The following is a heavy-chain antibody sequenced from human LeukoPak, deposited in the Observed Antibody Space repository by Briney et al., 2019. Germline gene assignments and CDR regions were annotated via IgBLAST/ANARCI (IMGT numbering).Heavy chain of an antibody. Sequence: ASVKVSCKASGYTFTGYYMHWVRQAPGQGLEWMGWINPNSGNTHYSQKFQDRVTMTRDTSISTADMELSSLESDDTAIYYCAREGVAVEDVNSFDPWGQGTLVTVSS. CDR3: AREGVAVEDVNSFDP. V-gene: IGHV1-2*02. D-gene: IGHD6-19*01. CDR2: INPNSGNT. CDR1: GYTFTGYY. J-gene: IGHJ5*02.